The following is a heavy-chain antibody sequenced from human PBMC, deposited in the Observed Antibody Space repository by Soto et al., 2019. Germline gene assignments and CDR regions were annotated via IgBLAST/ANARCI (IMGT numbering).Heavy chain of an antibody. CDR2: ISRDGINT. D-gene: IGHD3-10*01. V-gene: IGHV3-30*03. CDR1: RFSFGSFG. Sequence: QIQLVESGGGVVQPGGSLRLSCGAARFSFGSFGVHWVRQAPGKGLEWVAFISRDGINTFYGDSVKGRFTLSRDNSRNTAYLQMTALRKDDTAHYFCARGNLCFDFDSGGQGTLVIVSS. CDR3: ARGNLCFDFDS. J-gene: IGHJ4*02.